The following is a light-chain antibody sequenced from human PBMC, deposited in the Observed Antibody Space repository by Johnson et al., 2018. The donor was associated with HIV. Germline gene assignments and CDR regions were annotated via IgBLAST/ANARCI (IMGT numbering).Light chain of an antibody. CDR2: DND. CDR3: GTWETSLSAGLLYV. V-gene: IGLV1-51*01. CDR1: SSNIGNHY. Sequence: QAVLTQPPSVSAAPGQKVSISCSGSSSNIGNHYVSWYQQLPGTAPKLLIYDNDKRPSGTPDRFSGSKSATSATLGITGLQNGDEADYYCGTWETSLSAGLLYVFGPGTKVTVL. J-gene: IGLJ1*01.